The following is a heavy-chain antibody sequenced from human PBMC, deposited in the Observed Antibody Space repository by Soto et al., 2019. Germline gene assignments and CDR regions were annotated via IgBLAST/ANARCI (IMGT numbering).Heavy chain of an antibody. Sequence: SVKVSCKASGYTFTRYAMHWVRQAPGQRPEWMGWINPGNGDTKYSEKLQGRVTFTRDTSATTIYMELSSLRSEDTALYYCARNSYIYGDDDSYYFYYWGQGTRVTVSS. J-gene: IGHJ4*02. CDR2: INPGNGDT. D-gene: IGHD5-12*01. CDR1: GYTFTRYA. CDR3: ARNSYIYGDDDSYYFYY. V-gene: IGHV1-3*01.